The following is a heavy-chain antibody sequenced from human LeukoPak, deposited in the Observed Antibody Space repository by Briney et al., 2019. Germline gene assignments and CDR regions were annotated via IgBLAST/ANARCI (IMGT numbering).Heavy chain of an antibody. D-gene: IGHD3-3*01. CDR2: IIPIFGTA. CDR1: GGTFSSYA. CDR3: ARDSTTYDDFWNGYDY. Sequence: GASVKVSCKASGGTFSSYAISWVRQAPGQGLEWMGGIIPIFGTANYAQKFQGRVTITADESTSTAYMELSSLRSEDTAVYYCARDSTTYDDFWNGYDYWGQGTLVTVSS. J-gene: IGHJ4*02. V-gene: IGHV1-69*13.